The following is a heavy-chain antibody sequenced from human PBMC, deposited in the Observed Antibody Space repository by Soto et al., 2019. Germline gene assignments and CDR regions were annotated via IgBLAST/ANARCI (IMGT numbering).Heavy chain of an antibody. CDR3: ARELDYGGNSGYYYYGMDV. D-gene: IGHD4-17*01. CDR2: INPSGGST. Sequence: QVQLVQSGAEVKKPGASVKVSCKASGYTFTSYYMHWVRQAPGQGLEWMGIINPSGGSTSYAQKCQGRGTMTRDTYTSTGYMELSSLRSEDTAVYYCARELDYGGNSGYYYYGMDVWGQGTTVTVSS. CDR1: GYTFTSYY. J-gene: IGHJ6*02. V-gene: IGHV1-46*01.